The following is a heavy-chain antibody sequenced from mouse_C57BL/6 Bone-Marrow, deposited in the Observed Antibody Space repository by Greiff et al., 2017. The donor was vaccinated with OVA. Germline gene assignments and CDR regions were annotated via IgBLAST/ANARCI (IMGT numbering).Heavy chain of an antibody. D-gene: IGHD1-2*01. J-gene: IGHJ1*03. CDR2: INYDGSST. V-gene: IGHV5-16*01. CDR3: ARGGYVYWYFDV. CDR1: GFTFSDYY. Sequence: EVMLVESEGGLVQPGSSMKLSCTASGFTFSDYYMAWVRQVPEKGLEWVANINYDGSSTYYLDSLKSRFIISRDNAKNILYLQMSSLRSEDTATYYCARGGYVYWYFDVWGTGTTVTVSS.